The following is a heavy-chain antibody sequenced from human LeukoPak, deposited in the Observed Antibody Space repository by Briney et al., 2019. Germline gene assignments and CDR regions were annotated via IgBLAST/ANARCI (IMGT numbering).Heavy chain of an antibody. CDR2: IYYSVST. CDR1: GGSISSYY. J-gene: IGHJ4*02. D-gene: IGHD2-2*01. Sequence: SETLSLTCTVSGGSISSYYWSWIRQPPGRGLEWIGYIYYSVSTNYNPSLKSRVTISVDTSKNQFSLKLSSVTAADTAVYYCASARCSSTSCPFDYWGQGTLVTVSS. CDR3: ASARCSSTSCPFDY. V-gene: IGHV4-59*01.